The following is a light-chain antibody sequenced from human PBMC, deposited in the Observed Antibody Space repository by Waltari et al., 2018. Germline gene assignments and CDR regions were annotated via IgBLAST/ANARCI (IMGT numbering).Light chain of an antibody. CDR1: QSGTSNY. CDR2: TAS. Sequence: EIVFTQSPGTLSLSPGEIATLSCRASQSGTSNYLAWYQQKPGQAPRLLMYTASSRASGIPDRFSGSGSGTDFTLTISRLEPEDFAVYYCQQYGSSPLTFGGGTKVEIK. J-gene: IGKJ4*01. V-gene: IGKV3-20*01. CDR3: QQYGSSPLT.